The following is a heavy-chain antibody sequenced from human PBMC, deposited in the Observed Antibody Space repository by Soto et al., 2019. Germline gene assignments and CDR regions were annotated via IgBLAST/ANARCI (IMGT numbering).Heavy chain of an antibody. CDR1: GFTVSSYG. V-gene: IGHV3-30*18. Sequence: GGSLRLSCAVSGFTVSSYGMHWVRQAPGKGLEWVSVISGSGGTTFYADSVKGRFTISRDNSKNTLYLQMNSLRAEDTAVYYCAKNVWGITILGGMDVWGQGTTVTVSS. CDR2: ISGSGGTT. D-gene: IGHD3-9*01. J-gene: IGHJ6*02. CDR3: AKNVWGITILGGMDV.